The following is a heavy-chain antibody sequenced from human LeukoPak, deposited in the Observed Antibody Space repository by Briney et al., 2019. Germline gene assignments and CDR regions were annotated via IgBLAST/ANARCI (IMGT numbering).Heavy chain of an antibody. Sequence: GGSLRLSCAASGFIFSDYYMSWIRQAPGKGLEWVSAISGSGGSTYYADSVKGRFTISRDNSKNTLYLQMNSLRAEDTAVYYCAKEVVVVITTPTEAGFDYWGQGTLVTVSS. D-gene: IGHD3-22*01. CDR1: GFIFSDYY. V-gene: IGHV3-23*01. J-gene: IGHJ4*02. CDR3: AKEVVVVITTPTEAGFDY. CDR2: ISGSGGST.